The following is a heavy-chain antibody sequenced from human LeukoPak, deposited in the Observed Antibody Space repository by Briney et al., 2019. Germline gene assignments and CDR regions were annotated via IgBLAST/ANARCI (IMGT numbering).Heavy chain of an antibody. V-gene: IGHV4-34*01. Sequence: SETLSLTCAVYGGSFSGYYWSWIRQPPGKGLEWIGEINHSGSTNYNPSLKSRVTISVDTSKNQFSLKLSSVTAADTAVYYCARIGRHSILWYPRGRYFDYWGQGTLVTVSS. CDR2: INHSGST. CDR3: ARIGRHSILWYPRGRYFDY. D-gene: IGHD6-13*01. J-gene: IGHJ4*02. CDR1: GGSFSGYY.